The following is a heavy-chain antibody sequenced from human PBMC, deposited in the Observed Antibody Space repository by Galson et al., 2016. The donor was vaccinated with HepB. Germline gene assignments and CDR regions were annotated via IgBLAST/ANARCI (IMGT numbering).Heavy chain of an antibody. CDR1: GFAFRSFA. CDR2: ISYDGSTE. V-gene: IGHV3-30*03. Sequence: SLRLSCAASGFAFRSFAMHWVRQAPGKGLEWVAVISYDGSTEFYSDFAKGRFSISRDNSKNTLHLQMSSLRPDDTATYYCATTRLLDNWGQGILVTVSS. CDR3: ATTRLLDN. J-gene: IGHJ4*02.